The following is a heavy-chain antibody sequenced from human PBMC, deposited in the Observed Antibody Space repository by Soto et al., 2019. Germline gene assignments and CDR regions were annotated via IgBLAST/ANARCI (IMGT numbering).Heavy chain of an antibody. CDR2: IYYSGST. J-gene: IGHJ5*02. CDR3: ARRAAVAGTSWFDP. CDR1: GGSISSSSYY. Sequence: LSLTCTVSGGSISSSSYYWGWIRQPPGKGLEWIGSIYYSGSTYYNPSLKSRVTISVDTSKNQFSLKLSSVTAADTAVYYCARRAAVAGTSWFDPWGQGTLVTVSS. V-gene: IGHV4-39*01. D-gene: IGHD6-19*01.